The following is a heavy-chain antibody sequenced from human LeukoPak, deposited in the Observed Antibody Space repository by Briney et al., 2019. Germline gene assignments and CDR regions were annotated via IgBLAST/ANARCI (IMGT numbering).Heavy chain of an antibody. D-gene: IGHD3-16*02. Sequence: SGPTLVNPTQTLTLTCTFSGFSLSTTGVGVGWIRQPPGKALDWLALIYWNDDKRHSPSLKNRLTIAKGPSANQVVLTMTNMDPVDTATYFCAHINVIRGNILVIYHFDYWGQGTLVTVSS. CDR3: AHINVIRGNILVIYHFDY. CDR2: IYWNDDK. J-gene: IGHJ4*02. CDR1: GFSLSTTGVG. V-gene: IGHV2-5*01.